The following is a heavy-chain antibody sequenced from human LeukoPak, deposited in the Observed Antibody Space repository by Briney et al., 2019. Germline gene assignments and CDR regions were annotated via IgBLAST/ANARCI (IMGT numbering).Heavy chain of an antibody. CDR2: VYYTGST. V-gene: IGHV4-39*01. CDR1: GPSVTSGGFY. CDR3: ARHSGSGSLSRPFDP. Sequence: PSDTLSLTYSVSGPSVTSGGFYWGWLRQPPGKGLEWIATVYYTGSTYYNPSLKSRVTISIDTSKNQFSLSLRSLIAADTAVYYCARHSGSGSLSRPFDPWGQGTLVTVSS. J-gene: IGHJ5*02. D-gene: IGHD3-10*01.